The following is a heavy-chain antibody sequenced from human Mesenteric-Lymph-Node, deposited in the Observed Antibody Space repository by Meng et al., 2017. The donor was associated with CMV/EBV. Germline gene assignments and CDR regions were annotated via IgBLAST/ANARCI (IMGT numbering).Heavy chain of an antibody. Sequence: TCTVSGGSISSGGYYWSWIRQHPGKGLEWIGYIYYSGSTNYNPSLKSRVTISVDTSKNQFSLKLSSVTAADTAVYYCARGSAAAPIDWGQGTLVTVSS. CDR3: ARGSAAAPID. J-gene: IGHJ4*02. CDR2: IYYSGST. D-gene: IGHD6-13*01. CDR1: GGSISSGGYY. V-gene: IGHV4-31*03.